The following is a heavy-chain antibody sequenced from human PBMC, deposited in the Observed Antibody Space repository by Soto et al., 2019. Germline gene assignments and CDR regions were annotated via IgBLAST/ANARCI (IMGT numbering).Heavy chain of an antibody. CDR3: ARLPRDPTIFGVVISLDYYYGMDV. CDR1: GYRFSSYW. CDR2: IYPGDSDT. V-gene: IGHV5-51*01. D-gene: IGHD3-3*01. Sequence: PGESLKISCQGSGYRFSSYWIAWVRQMPGKGLEWMGIIYPGDSDTIYSPSFQGQVTFSVDKSTSTAYLQWSSLKASDTAMYYCARLPRDPTIFGVVISLDYYYGMDVWGQGTTVTVSS. J-gene: IGHJ6*02.